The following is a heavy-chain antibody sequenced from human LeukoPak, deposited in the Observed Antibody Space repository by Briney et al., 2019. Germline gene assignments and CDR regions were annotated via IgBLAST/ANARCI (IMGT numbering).Heavy chain of an antibody. D-gene: IGHD4-17*01. CDR2: IYYSGST. CDR1: GGSISSYY. J-gene: IGHJ4*02. Sequence: SDTLSLTCTVSGGSISSYYWSWIRQPPGKGLEWIGYIYYSGSTNYNPSLKSRVTISVDTSKNQFSLKLSSVTAADTAGDYCARDHGDYADYWGQGTLVTVSS. V-gene: IGHV4-59*01. CDR3: ARDHGDYADY.